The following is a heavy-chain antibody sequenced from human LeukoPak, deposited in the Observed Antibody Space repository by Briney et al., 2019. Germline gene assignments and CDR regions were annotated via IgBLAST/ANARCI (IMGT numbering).Heavy chain of an antibody. Sequence: SETLSLTCAVYGGSFSGYYWSWIRQPPGKGVEWIGEINHSGSTNYKPSLKSRVTISVDTSKNQFSLKLSSVPADDTALYYCSVGPQDYFDYWGQGTLVTVSS. CDR3: SVGPQDYFDY. J-gene: IGHJ4*02. CDR2: INHSGST. CDR1: GGSFSGYY. V-gene: IGHV4-34*01.